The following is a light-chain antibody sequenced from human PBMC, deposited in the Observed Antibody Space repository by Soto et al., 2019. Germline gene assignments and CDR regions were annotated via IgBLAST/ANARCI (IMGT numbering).Light chain of an antibody. CDR1: QSLVHSNGNTY. V-gene: IGKV2-30*02. Sequence: DVVMTQSPLSLPVTLGQPASISCRSSQSLVHSNGNTYLNWFQQRPGQSPRRLLYKVSIRDSGGPDRFSGSGSGTDFTLKISRVEADDVGVYYCMQGTHWPRTFGQGTKVEIK. CDR2: KVS. J-gene: IGKJ1*01. CDR3: MQGTHWPRT.